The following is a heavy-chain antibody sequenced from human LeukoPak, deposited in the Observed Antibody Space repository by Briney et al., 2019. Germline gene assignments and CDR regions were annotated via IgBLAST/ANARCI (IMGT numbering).Heavy chain of an antibody. Sequence: SETLSLTCTVSGYSISSGYYWGWIRQPPGKGLEWIGSIYHSGSTYYNPSLKSRVTISVDTSKNQFSLKLSSVTAADTAVYYCARIPKGYSSSWGPSGYYYYMDVWGKGTTVTVSS. CDR3: ARIPKGYSSSWGPSGYYYYMDV. CDR1: GYSISSGYY. D-gene: IGHD6-13*01. V-gene: IGHV4-38-2*02. CDR2: IYHSGST. J-gene: IGHJ6*03.